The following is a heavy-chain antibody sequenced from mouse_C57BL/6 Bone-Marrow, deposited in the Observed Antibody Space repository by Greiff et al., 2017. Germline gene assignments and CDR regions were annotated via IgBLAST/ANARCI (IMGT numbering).Heavy chain of an antibody. J-gene: IGHJ3*01. D-gene: IGHD3-2*02. Sequence: QVQLQQPGAELVKPGASVKLSCKASGYTFTSYWMHWVKQRPGQGLEWIGMIHPNSGSTNYNEKFKSKATLTVYKSSSTAYMQLSSLTSEDSAVYYCARGDSSGWFAYWGQGTLVTVSA. CDR2: IHPNSGST. V-gene: IGHV1-64*01. CDR1: GYTFTSYW. CDR3: ARGDSSGWFAY.